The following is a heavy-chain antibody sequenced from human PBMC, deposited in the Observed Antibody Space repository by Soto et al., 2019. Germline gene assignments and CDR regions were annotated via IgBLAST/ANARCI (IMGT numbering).Heavy chain of an antibody. D-gene: IGHD3-16*02. V-gene: IGHV1-69*13. CDR1: GGTFSSYA. CDR2: IIPIFGTA. CDR3: ATDTFGGVIVGY. Sequence: ASVKVSCKASGGTFSSYAISWVRQAPGQGLEWMGGIIPIFGTANYAQKFQGRVTITADESTSTAYMELSSLRSEDTAVYYCATDTFGGVIVGYWGQGTLVTVSS. J-gene: IGHJ4*02.